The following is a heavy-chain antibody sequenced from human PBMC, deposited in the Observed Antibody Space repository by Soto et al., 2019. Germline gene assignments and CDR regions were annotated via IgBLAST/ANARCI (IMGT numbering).Heavy chain of an antibody. CDR3: ARVLVGAEDYYYYYGMDV. CDR1: GGTFSSYA. V-gene: IGHV1-69*13. CDR2: IIPIFGTA. D-gene: IGHD1-26*01. J-gene: IGHJ6*02. Sequence: SVKVSCKASGGTFSSYAMSWVRQAPGQGLEWMGGIIPIFGTANYAQKFQGRVTITADESTSTAYMELSSLRSEDTAVYYCARVLVGAEDYYYYYGMDVWGQGTMVTVSS.